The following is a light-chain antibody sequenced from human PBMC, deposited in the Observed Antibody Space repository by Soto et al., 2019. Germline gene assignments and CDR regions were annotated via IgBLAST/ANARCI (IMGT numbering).Light chain of an antibody. V-gene: IGLV2-14*03. Sequence: QSVLAQPAALSLSPGQSITISCTGTSSDVGGYNYVSWYQQHPGKGPKLMIYEVSNRPSGVSNRFSGSKSGNTATLTISGLQAEDEADYYCSSYTSTTTRVFGTGPKVTVL. CDR2: EVS. CDR1: SSDVGGYNY. CDR3: SSYTSTTTRV. J-gene: IGLJ1*01.